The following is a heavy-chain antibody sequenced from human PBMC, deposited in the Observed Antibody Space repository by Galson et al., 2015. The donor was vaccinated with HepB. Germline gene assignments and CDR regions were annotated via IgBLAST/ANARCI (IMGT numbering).Heavy chain of an antibody. D-gene: IGHD6-13*01. CDR2: IIPILGIA. V-gene: IGHV1-69*02. J-gene: IGHJ2*01. Sequence: SVKVSCKASGGTFSSYTISWVRQAPGQGIEWMGRIIPILGIANYAQKSQGRVTITADKSTSTAYMEVSSLRSEDTAVYYCARSSSWPLGYFELWGRGTLVTVSS. CDR1: GGTFSSYT. CDR3: ARSSSWPLGYFEL.